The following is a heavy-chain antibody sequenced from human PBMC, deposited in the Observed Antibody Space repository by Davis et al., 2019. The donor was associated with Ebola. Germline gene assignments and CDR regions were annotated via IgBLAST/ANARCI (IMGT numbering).Heavy chain of an antibody. CDR1: GFTFSSYS. CDR2: ISSSGSTI. J-gene: IGHJ5*02. Sequence: GGSLRLSCAASGFTFSSYSMNWVRQAPGKGLEWVSYISSSGSTIYYADSVKGRFTISRDNAKNSLYLQMNSLRAEDTAVYYCARGEGIQLWFGWFDPWGQGTLVTVSS. CDR3: ARGEGIQLWFGWFDP. D-gene: IGHD5-18*01. V-gene: IGHV3-48*04.